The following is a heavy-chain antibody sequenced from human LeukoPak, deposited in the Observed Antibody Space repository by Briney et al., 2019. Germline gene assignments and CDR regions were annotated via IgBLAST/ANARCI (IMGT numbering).Heavy chain of an antibody. CDR2: IYHSGST. D-gene: IGHD3-16*02. V-gene: IGHV4-38-2*02. Sequence: PSETLSLTCTVSGYSISSGYYWGWIRQPPGKGLEWIGSIYHSGSTYYNPSLKSRVTISVDTSKNQFSLKLSSVTAADTAVYYCARDGVYDYVWGSYRYGILYYFDYWGQGTLVTVSS. CDR1: GYSISSGYY. J-gene: IGHJ4*02. CDR3: ARDGVYDYVWGSYRYGILYYFDY.